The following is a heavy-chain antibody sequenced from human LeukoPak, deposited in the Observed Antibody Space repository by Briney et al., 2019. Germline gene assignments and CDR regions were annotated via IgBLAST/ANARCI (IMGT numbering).Heavy chain of an antibody. Sequence: GASVKVSCKASGYTFTTYDITWVRQAPGQGLEWMGWMNPNSGDTAYAQKFHGRVAMTMDTSISTAYMELRSLRSEDTAVDYCARGLGDYYDTSTYYYAVPAHWGQGTLVTVSS. CDR3: ARGLGDYYDTSTYYYAVPAH. CDR1: GYTFTTYD. J-gene: IGHJ4*02. CDR2: MNPNSGDT. V-gene: IGHV1-8*01. D-gene: IGHD3-22*01.